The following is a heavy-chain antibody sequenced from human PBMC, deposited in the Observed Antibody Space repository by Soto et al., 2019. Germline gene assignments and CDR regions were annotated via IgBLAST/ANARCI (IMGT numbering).Heavy chain of an antibody. J-gene: IGHJ4*02. D-gene: IGHD3-10*01. CDR3: AGPEFGELMFHN. Sequence: SETLSLTCTVSGGSISSSSYYWGWIRQPPGKGLEWIGSIYYSGSTYYNPSLKIRATISVDTSKNQFSLKLSSVTAADTAVYYCAGPEFGELMFHNWGQGTLVTIAS. CDR2: IYYSGST. CDR1: GGSISSSSYY. V-gene: IGHV4-39*01.